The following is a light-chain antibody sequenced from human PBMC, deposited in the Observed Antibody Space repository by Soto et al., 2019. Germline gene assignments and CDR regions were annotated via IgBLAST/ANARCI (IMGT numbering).Light chain of an antibody. Sequence: EIVLTQSPGTLSLSPGERATLSCRASQSVSSSYLAWYQHNQHKPGQAPRLLIYDASNRATGIPDRFSGSGSGTDFTLTISRLEPEDFAVYYCQQYGSSPRTFGQGTKVEIK. CDR1: QSVSSSY. J-gene: IGKJ1*01. CDR3: QQYGSSPRT. V-gene: IGKV3-20*01. CDR2: DAS.